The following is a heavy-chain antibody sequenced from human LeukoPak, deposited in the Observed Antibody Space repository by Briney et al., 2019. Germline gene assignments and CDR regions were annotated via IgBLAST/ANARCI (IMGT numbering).Heavy chain of an antibody. CDR2: IIPIFGTA. V-gene: IGHV1-69*01. CDR1: GGTFSSYA. J-gene: IGHJ4*02. D-gene: IGHD3-9*01. Sequence: SVKVSCKASGGTFSSYAISWVRQAPGQGLEWMGGIIPIFGTANYAQKFQGRVTITADESTSTAYIELSSLRSEDTAVYYCARGEAIYDILTGYYPDPFDYWGQGTLVTVSS. CDR3: ARGEAIYDILTGYYPDPFDY.